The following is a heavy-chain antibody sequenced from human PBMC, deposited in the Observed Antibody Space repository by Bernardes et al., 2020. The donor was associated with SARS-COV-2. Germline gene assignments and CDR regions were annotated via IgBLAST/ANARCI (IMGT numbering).Heavy chain of an antibody. CDR1: GGTFSSYA. D-gene: IGHD2-21*02. J-gene: IGHJ3*01. CDR3: ARSVTYADAFDV. Sequence: PVKVSCKASGGTFSSYAIIWVRQAPGQGLECMGGIIPPFGTANYAQKFQGRVTITADESTNTAYMELSSLRSEDTAVYYCARSVTYADAFDVWGQGTMVTVSS. CDR2: IIPPFGTA. V-gene: IGHV1-69*13.